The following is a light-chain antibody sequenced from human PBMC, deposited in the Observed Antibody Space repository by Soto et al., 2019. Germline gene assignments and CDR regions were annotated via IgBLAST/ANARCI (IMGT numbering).Light chain of an antibody. V-gene: IGKV4-1*01. CDR3: QQYYTTPVT. Sequence: DIVMTQSPDSLAESLGERDTINCKSSQSLLHLAWYQQKPGQPPKLLIYWASTRESGVPDRFSGSGSGTDFTLTISSLQAEDVAVYYCQQYYTTPVTFGQGTKVEIK. CDR2: WAS. J-gene: IGKJ1*01. CDR1: QSLLH.